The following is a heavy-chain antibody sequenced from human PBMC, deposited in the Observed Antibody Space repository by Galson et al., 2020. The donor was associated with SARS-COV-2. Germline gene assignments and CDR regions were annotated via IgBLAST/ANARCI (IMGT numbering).Heavy chain of an antibody. V-gene: IGHV3-9*01. D-gene: IGHD6-13*01. CDR3: AKDIDSSSFFVY. CDR2: ISWNSGSI. J-gene: IGHJ4*02. Sequence: GGSLRLSCAASGFTFDDYAMHWVRQAPGKGLEWVSGISWNSGSIGYADSVKGRFTISRDNAKNSLYLQMNSLRAEDTALYYCAKDIDSSSFFVYWGQGTLVTVSS. CDR1: GFTFDDYA.